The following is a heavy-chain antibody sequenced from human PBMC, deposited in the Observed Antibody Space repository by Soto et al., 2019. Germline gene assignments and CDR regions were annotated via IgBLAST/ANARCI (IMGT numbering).Heavy chain of an antibody. CDR3: ARETNNDYGDYKQEDYSYYGMDA. CDR1: GGTFSSYA. J-gene: IGHJ6*02. D-gene: IGHD4-17*01. CDR2: IIPIFGTA. Sequence: SVKVSCKASGGTFSSYAIGWVRQAPGQGLEWMGGIIPIFGTANYAQKFQGRVTITADESTSTAYMELSSLRSEDTAVYYCARETNNDYGDYKQEDYSYYGMDAWGQGTTVTVSS. V-gene: IGHV1-69*13.